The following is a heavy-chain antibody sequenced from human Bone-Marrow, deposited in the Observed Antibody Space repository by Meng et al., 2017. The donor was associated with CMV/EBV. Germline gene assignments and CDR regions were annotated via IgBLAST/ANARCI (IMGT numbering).Heavy chain of an antibody. Sequence: ASVKVSCKASGYTFTGYYMHWVRQAPGQGLEWMGWINPNSGGTNYAQKFQGRVTMTRDTSISTAYMELSRLRSDDTAVYYCARKLLVVTATDAFDIWGQGTMVTVSS. J-gene: IGHJ3*02. CDR2: INPNSGGT. CDR1: GYTFTGYY. CDR3: ARKLLVVTATDAFDI. D-gene: IGHD2-21*02. V-gene: IGHV1-2*02.